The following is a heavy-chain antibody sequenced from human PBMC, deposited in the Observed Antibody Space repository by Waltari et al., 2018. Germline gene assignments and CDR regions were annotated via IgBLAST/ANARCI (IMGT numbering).Heavy chain of an antibody. CDR1: GYSISSGYY. V-gene: IGHV4-38-2*01. J-gene: IGHJ4*02. CDR3: AKYSGSYSPDY. Sequence: QVQLQESGPGLVKPSETLSLTCAVSGYSISSGYYWGWIRQPPGKGLEWIGSIYHSGSTYYNPSRKSRVTISVDTSKNQFSLKLSSVTAADTAVYYCAKYSGSYSPDYWGQGTLVTVSS. D-gene: IGHD1-26*01. CDR2: IYHSGST.